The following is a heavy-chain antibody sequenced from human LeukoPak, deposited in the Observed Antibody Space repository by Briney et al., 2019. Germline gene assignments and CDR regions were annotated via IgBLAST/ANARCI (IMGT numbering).Heavy chain of an antibody. CDR1: GFTFSSYS. D-gene: IGHD4-23*01. V-gene: IGHV4-30-4*08. Sequence: LRLSCAASGFTFSSYSMNWVRQPPGKGLEWIGYIYYSGSTYYNPSLKSRVTISVDTSKNQFSLKLSSVTAADTAVYYCATLPGGNSQYFQHWGQGTLVTVSS. CDR2: IYYSGST. CDR3: ATLPGGNSQYFQH. J-gene: IGHJ1*01.